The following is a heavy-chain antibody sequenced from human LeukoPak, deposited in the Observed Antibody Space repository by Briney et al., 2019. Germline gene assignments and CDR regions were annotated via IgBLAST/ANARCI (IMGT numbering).Heavy chain of an antibody. D-gene: IGHD1-26*01. Sequence: PGGSLRLSCAASGFTFSSYAMNWVRQAPGKGLEWVSYISSGGSPIYADSVKGRFTISRDNAKNSLYLQMNSLRAEDTAVYYCARVPRSGNHFDYWGQGTLVTVSS. J-gene: IGHJ4*02. CDR3: ARVPRSGNHFDY. V-gene: IGHV3-48*03. CDR1: GFTFSSYA. CDR2: ISSGGSPI.